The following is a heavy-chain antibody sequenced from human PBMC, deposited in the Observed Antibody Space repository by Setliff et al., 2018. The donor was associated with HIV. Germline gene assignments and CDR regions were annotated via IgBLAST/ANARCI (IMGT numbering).Heavy chain of an antibody. CDR3: ARVNYYDSSGLEIAFDI. Sequence: GGSLRLSCTASGFTFGDYAMSWVRQAPGKGLEWVGFIRSKAYGGTTEYAASVKGRFTISRDDSKSIAYLQMNSLETEDTAVYYCARVNYYDSSGLEIAFDIWGQGTMVTVSS. D-gene: IGHD3-22*01. J-gene: IGHJ3*02. V-gene: IGHV3-49*04. CDR2: IRSKAYGGTT. CDR1: GFTFGDYA.